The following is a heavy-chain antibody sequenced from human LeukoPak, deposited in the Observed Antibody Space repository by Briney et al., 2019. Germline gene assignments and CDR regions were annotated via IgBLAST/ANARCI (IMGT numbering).Heavy chain of an antibody. CDR2: INPNSGGT. D-gene: IGHD6-13*01. J-gene: IGHJ5*02. CDR1: GYTFTGYY. Sequence: ASVKVSCKASGYTFTGYYMHWVRQAPGQGLEWMGWINPNSGGTNYAQKFQGRVTITRDTSISTAYMELSRLRSDDTAVYYCARQIGSSWYENWFDPWGQGTLVTVSS. V-gene: IGHV1-2*02. CDR3: ARQIGSSWYENWFDP.